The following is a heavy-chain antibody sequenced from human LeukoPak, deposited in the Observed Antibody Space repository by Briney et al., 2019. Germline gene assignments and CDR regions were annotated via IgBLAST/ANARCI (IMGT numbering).Heavy chain of an antibody. CDR2: ISAYNGNT. J-gene: IGHJ4*02. D-gene: IGHD3-16*02. CDR3: AREKDVITFGGVIVLYYFDY. V-gene: IGHV1-18*01. CDR1: GYTFTSYG. Sequence: ASVKVSCKASGYTFTSYGIRWVRQAPGQGLEWMGWISAYNGNTNYAQKLQGRVTMTTDTSTSTAYMELRSLRSDDTAVYYCAREKDVITFGGVIVLYYFDYWGQGTLVTVSS.